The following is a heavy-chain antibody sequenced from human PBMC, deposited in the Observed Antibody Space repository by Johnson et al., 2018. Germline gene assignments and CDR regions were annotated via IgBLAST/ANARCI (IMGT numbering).Heavy chain of an antibody. CDR2: VYSSGSI. D-gene: IGHD1-26*01. CDR1: GVSISSSNYY. Sequence: QVQLQESGPGLVKPAETLSLTCTVSGVSISSSNYYWGWIRQPPGKALEWVGSVYSSGSIYYNPSLKLRVTMSVDTSKNQLTLKLNSVIAADTAVYHCASGLEPLGYFDIWGQGTMVTVSS. CDR3: ASGLEPLGYFDI. J-gene: IGHJ3*02. V-gene: IGHV4-39*07.